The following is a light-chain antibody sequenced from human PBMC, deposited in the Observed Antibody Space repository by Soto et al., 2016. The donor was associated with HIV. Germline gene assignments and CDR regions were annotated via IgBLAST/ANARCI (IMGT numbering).Light chain of an antibody. CDR2: DDT. CDR1: DIESRD. Sequence: SYELTQPPSVSVAPGKTARITCGGNDIESRDVNWYQQKPGQAPVLVAYDDTDRPSVIPERFSGSNSGNTATLTISRVEAGDEADYYCQVWGSSSDHVIFGGGTKLTVL. CDR3: QVWGSSSDHVI. J-gene: IGLJ2*01. V-gene: IGLV3-21*03.